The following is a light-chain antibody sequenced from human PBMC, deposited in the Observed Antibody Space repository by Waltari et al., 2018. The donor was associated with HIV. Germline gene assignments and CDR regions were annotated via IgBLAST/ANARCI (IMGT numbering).Light chain of an antibody. CDR2: EDS. CDR3: YSTDNSGHHRV. J-gene: IGLJ2*01. Sequence: SYDLTQPPSVAVSPGQTARNTCTGDALPKKYASWYQQKSGQAPVLVIYEDSKRPSGFPERFSGSSSGTTATLTISGAQVEDEADYYCYSTDNSGHHRVFGTGTKLTVL. CDR1: ALPKKY. V-gene: IGLV3-10*01.